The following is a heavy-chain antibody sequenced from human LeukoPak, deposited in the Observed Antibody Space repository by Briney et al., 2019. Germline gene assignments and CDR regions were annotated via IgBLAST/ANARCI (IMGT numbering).Heavy chain of an antibody. CDR3: ERDRRISMVRGVIKWFDP. D-gene: IGHD3-10*01. J-gene: IGHJ5*02. CDR2: INHSGST. CDR1: GRSFSGYY. Sequence: SETLSLTCAVYGRSFSGYYWSWIRQPPGKGLEWIGEINHSGSTNYNPSLKSRVTISVDTSKNQFSLKLSSVTAANTAVNYCERDRRISMVRGVIKWFDPWGQGTLVTVSS. V-gene: IGHV4-34*01.